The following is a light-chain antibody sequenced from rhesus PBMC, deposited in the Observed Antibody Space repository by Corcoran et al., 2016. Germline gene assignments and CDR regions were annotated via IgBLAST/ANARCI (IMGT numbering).Light chain of an antibody. V-gene: IGKV1-22*01. CDR1: QGISRW. CDR3: LKYSSSPDS. CDR2: KAS. Sequence: DIQMTQSPSSLSASVGDKVTITCRASQGISRWLAWYQQQPGKSPKLLIYKASSLQSGVPSRFSGSGTGPDVTHTISSLQPEEFATYNSLKYSSSPDSFGQGTKVEIK. J-gene: IGKJ2*01.